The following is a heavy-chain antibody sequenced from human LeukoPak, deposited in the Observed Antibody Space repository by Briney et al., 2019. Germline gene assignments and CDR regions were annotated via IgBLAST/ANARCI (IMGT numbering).Heavy chain of an antibody. Sequence: PSQTLSLTCTVSGGSISSGGYYWSWIRQHPGKGLEWIGYIYYSGSTYYNPSLKSRVTISVDTSKNQFSLKLSSVTAADTAVYYCARGEMATSKFDYWGQGTLVTVSS. J-gene: IGHJ4*02. D-gene: IGHD5-24*01. V-gene: IGHV4-31*03. CDR2: IYYSGST. CDR1: GGSISSGGYY. CDR3: ARGEMATSKFDY.